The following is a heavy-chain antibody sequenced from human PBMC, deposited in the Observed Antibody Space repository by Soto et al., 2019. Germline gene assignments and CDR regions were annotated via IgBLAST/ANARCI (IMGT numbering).Heavy chain of an antibody. D-gene: IGHD3-10*01. J-gene: IGHJ6*02. Sequence: SQTLSLTCAISGDSVSSNSAAWNWIRQSPSRGLEWLGRTYYRSKWYNDYAVSVKSRITINPDTSKNQFSLQLNSVTPEDTAVYYCARESGSGSYYYYYGMDVWGQGTTVTASS. CDR2: TYYRSKWYN. V-gene: IGHV6-1*01. CDR1: GDSVSSNSAA. CDR3: ARESGSGSYYYYYGMDV.